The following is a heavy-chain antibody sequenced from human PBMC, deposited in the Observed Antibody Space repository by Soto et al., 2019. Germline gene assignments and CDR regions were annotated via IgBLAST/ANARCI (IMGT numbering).Heavy chain of an antibody. CDR2: ISYDGSNK. Sequence: QVQLVESGGGVVQPGRSLRLSCAASGFTFSSYGMHWVRQAPGKGLEWVAVISYDGSNKYYADSVKGRFTISRDNSKNTLYLQMNSLRAEDTAVYYCANEYSGYDSLDAFDTWGQGTMVTVSS. CDR3: ANEYSGYDSLDAFDT. D-gene: IGHD5-12*01. CDR1: GFTFSSYG. V-gene: IGHV3-30*18. J-gene: IGHJ3*02.